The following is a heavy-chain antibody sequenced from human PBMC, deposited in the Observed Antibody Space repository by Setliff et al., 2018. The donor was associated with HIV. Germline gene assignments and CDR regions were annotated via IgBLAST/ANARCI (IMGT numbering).Heavy chain of an antibody. V-gene: IGHV4-31*03. CDR1: GGSISSGTYY. D-gene: IGHD3-3*01. CDR2: IYYSGST. CDR3: ARDRSDYYNLPGYFDH. Sequence: PSETLSLTCTVSGGSISSGTYYWSWIRQHPGKGLEWIGYIYYSGSTYYNPSLKRRVTISVDTSRNQFSLKLSSVTAADTAVYYCARDRSDYYNLPGYFDHWGQGTPVTVSS. J-gene: IGHJ4*02.